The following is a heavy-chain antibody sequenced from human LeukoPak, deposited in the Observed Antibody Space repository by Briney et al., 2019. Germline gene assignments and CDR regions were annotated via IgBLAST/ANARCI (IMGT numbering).Heavy chain of an antibody. CDR1: GFSLNTNGVA. V-gene: IGHV2-5*02. CDR2: IYWDDDK. CDR3: AHSGGCSWYGCWFDP. J-gene: IGHJ5*02. Sequence: SGPTLVNPTQTLTLTCNFSGFSLNTNGVAVGWIRQPPGKALEWLALIYWDDDKRYSPSLKTRLTITKDTSKDQVVLTMTNMDPADTGTYYCAHSGGCSWYGCWFDPWGQGTLVTVSS. D-gene: IGHD6-13*01.